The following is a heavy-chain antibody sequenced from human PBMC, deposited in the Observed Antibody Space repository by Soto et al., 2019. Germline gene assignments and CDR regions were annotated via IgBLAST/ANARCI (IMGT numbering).Heavy chain of an antibody. J-gene: IGHJ5*02. CDR2: INAGNGNT. CDR3: ARAIVGPTTTGWLDP. D-gene: IGHD1-26*01. CDR1: GYTFTSYA. V-gene: IGHV1-3*01. Sequence: ASVKVSCKASGYTFTSYAMHWVREAPGQRLEWMGWINAGNGNTKYSQKFQGRVTITRDTSASTAYMELSSLRSEDTAVYYCARAIVGPTTTGWLDPWGQGTLVTVSS.